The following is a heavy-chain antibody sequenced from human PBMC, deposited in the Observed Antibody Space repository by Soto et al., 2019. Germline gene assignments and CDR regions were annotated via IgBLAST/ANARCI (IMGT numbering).Heavy chain of an antibody. J-gene: IGHJ5*02. V-gene: IGHV1-2*02. Sequence: ASVKVSCKASGYTFTDYYIHWVRQAPGQGLEWMGWINPNSGGTNYTQKFQGRVTMTRDTSISTAYMELSRLRSDDTAVYYCARVYGKNIAARPVWLDPWGQGTLVTVYS. CDR1: GYTFTDYY. CDR3: ARVYGKNIAARPVWLDP. CDR2: INPNSGGT. D-gene: IGHD6-6*01.